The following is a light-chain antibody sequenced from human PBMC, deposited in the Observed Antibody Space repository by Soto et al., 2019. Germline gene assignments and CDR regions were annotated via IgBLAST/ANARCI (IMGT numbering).Light chain of an antibody. CDR3: QSYDSSLSGYV. CDR1: SSNIGAGYD. J-gene: IGLJ1*01. Sequence: QSVLTQPPSVSGAPGPRVTISFTGSSSNIGAGYDVHWYQQLPGTAPKLLIYGNSNRPSGVPDRFSGTKSGTSASLAITGRQADDEAVDYCQSYDSSLSGYVVGTGTKLTVL. CDR2: GNS. V-gene: IGLV1-40*01.